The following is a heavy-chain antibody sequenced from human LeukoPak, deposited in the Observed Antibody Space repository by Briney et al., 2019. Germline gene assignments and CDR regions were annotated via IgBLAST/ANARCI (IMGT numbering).Heavy chain of an antibody. CDR3: ARGVVVVAATPPNNSFDP. CDR2: IYTSGST. Sequence: SETLSLTCTVSGGSISSYYWSWIRQPAGKGLEWIGRIYTSGSTNYNPSLKSRVTMSVDTSKNQFSLKLSSVTAADTAVYYCARGVVVVAATPPNNSFDPWGQGTLVTVSS. V-gene: IGHV4-4*07. CDR1: GGSISSYY. D-gene: IGHD2-15*01. J-gene: IGHJ5*02.